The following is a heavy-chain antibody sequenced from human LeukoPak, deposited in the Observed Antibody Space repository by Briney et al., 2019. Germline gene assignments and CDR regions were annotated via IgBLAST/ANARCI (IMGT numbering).Heavy chain of an antibody. J-gene: IGHJ4*02. D-gene: IGHD4-23*01. CDR2: INTDGSTT. CDR1: GFTFSSYW. CDR3: TRPGGNFFFDY. Sequence: GGPLRLSCAASGFTFSSYWMHWVRKAPGKGLVWVSRINTDGSTTSYADSVRGRFTISRDNAKNTLYLQMNSLRAEDTAVYYCTRPGGNFFFDYWGQGTLVTVSS. V-gene: IGHV3-74*01.